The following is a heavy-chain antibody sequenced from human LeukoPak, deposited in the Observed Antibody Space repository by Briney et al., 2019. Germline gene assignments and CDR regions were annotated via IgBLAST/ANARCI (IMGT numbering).Heavy chain of an antibody. CDR3: ARRFLEWDNYYYYGMDV. J-gene: IGHJ6*02. D-gene: IGHD3-3*01. CDR1: GFTFSSYW. Sequence: GGSLRLSCAASGFTFSSYWMSWVRQAPGKGLEWVANIKQDGSEKYYVDSVKGRFTISRDNSKNTLYLQMNSLRAEDTAVHYCARRFLEWDNYYYYGMDVWGQGTTVTVSS. V-gene: IGHV3-7*03. CDR2: IKQDGSEK.